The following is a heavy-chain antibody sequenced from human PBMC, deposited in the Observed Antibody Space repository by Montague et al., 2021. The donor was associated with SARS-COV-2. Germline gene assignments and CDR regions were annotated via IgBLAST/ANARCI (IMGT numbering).Heavy chain of an antibody. CDR1: GGSLSGYY. V-gene: IGHV4-34*01. CDR3: ARGPVLLWFGELLSPPTDY. Sequence: SETLSLTCAVYGGSLSGYYWSWIRQPPGEGLEWIAEISHSGSTSYNPSLKSRVTISIDTSKNQFSLKLSSATAADTAVYYCARGPVLLWFGELLSPPTDYWGQGTLVTVSS. CDR2: ISHSGST. D-gene: IGHD3-10*01. J-gene: IGHJ4*02.